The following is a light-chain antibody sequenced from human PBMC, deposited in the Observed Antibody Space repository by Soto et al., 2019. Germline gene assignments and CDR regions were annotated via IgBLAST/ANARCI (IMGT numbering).Light chain of an antibody. Sequence: EIVMTQSPATLSVSPGDGATLSCRASQSVSSSYLAWYQQKPGQAPRLLIYGASSRATGIPDRFSGGGSGTDFTLTISRLEPEDFAVYYCQQYASSPTFGQGTKVDIK. CDR3: QQYASSPT. CDR2: GAS. J-gene: IGKJ1*01. CDR1: QSVSSSY. V-gene: IGKV3-20*01.